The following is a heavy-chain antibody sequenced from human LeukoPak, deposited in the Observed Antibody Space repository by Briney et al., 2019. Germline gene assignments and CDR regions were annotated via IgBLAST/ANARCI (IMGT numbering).Heavy chain of an antibody. D-gene: IGHD2-2*01. CDR2: INSDGSST. CDR3: AGTSCKGCWFDP. J-gene: IGHJ5*02. Sequence: GGSQRLSCAASGFTFSSYWMHWVRQAPGKGLVWVSRINSDGSSTSYADSVKGRFTISRDNAKNTLYLQMNSLRAEDTAVYYCAGTSCKGCWFDPWGQGTLVTVSS. V-gene: IGHV3-74*01. CDR1: GFTFSSYW.